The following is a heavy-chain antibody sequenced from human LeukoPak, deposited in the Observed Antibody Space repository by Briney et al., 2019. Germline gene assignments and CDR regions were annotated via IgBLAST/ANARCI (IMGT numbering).Heavy chain of an antibody. V-gene: IGHV4-39*07. CDR1: GGSISSSSYY. CDR3: ARGAPFRYLNWFDP. CDR2: IYYSGST. D-gene: IGHD3-16*02. Sequence: SETLSLTCTVSGGSISSSSYYWGWIRQPPGKGLEWIGSIYYSGSTYYNPSLKSRVTISVDTPKNQFSLKLSSVTAADTAVYYCARGAPFRYLNWFDPWGQGTLVTVSS. J-gene: IGHJ5*02.